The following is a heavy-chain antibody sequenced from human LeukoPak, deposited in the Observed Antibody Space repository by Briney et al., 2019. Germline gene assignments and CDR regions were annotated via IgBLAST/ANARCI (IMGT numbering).Heavy chain of an antibody. CDR1: GGSISSGGYY. CDR3: ARGRGSSGYSYYFGY. V-gene: IGHV4-31*03. CDR2: IYYSGST. Sequence: SETLSLTCTVSGGSISSGGYYWSWIRQHPGKGLEWIGYIYYSGSTYYNPSLKSRVTISVDTSKNQFSLKLSSVTAADTAVYYCARGRGSSGYSYYFGYWGQGTLVTVSS. J-gene: IGHJ4*02. D-gene: IGHD3-22*01.